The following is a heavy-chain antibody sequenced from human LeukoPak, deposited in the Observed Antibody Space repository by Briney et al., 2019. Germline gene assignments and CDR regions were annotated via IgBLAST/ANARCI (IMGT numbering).Heavy chain of an antibody. D-gene: IGHD3-22*01. CDR3: AKLDSITMIVVVKSFDY. V-gene: IGHV3-23*01. CDR1: GFTFSSHG. Sequence: GGSLRLSCAASGFTFSSHGMNWVRQAPGKGLEWVSGIRGDGVTTYYADSVKGRFTISRDNSKNTLYLQMNSLRAEDTAVYYCAKLDSITMIVVVKSFDYWGQGTLVTVSS. CDR2: IRGDGVTT. J-gene: IGHJ4*02.